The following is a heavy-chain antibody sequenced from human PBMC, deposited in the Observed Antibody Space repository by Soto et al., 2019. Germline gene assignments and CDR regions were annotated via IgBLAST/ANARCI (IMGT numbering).Heavy chain of an antibody. Sequence: EVQLVASGGGLVQPGRSLRLSCAASGFTFDDYAMHWVRQAPGKGLEWVSGSSWNSGSIGYADSVKGRFTISRDNAKNSLYLQMNSLRAEGTALYYCAKDVGYSTSWYPAFDYWGQGTLVTVSS. CDR3: AKDVGYSTSWYPAFDY. V-gene: IGHV3-9*01. J-gene: IGHJ4*02. CDR1: GFTFDDYA. CDR2: SSWNSGSI. D-gene: IGHD6-13*01.